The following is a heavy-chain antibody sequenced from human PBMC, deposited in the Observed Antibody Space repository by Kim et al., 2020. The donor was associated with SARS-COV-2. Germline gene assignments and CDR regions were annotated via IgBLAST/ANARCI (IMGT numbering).Heavy chain of an antibody. CDR1: GDSISSSSYY. Sequence: SETLSLTCTVSGDSISSSSYYWGWIRQPPGKGLEWIGSIYYSGSTYYNPSLKSRVTISVDTSKNQFSLKLSSVTAADTAVYYCARSSGWYKSTYFDYWGQGTLVTVSS. V-gene: IGHV4-39*01. CDR3: ARSSGWYKSTYFDY. CDR2: IYYSGST. J-gene: IGHJ4*02. D-gene: IGHD6-19*01.